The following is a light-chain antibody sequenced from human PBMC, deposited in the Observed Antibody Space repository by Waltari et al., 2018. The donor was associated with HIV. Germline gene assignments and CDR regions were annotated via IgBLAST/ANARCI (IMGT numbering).Light chain of an antibody. CDR3: LLFFGATRV. V-gene: IGLV7-46*01. CDR2: DTT. Sequence: VVTQEPSLTVSPGGTIILTCGSSEGEVTTKNYAYWFQQKPGQAPTTLIHDTTQRHFWTPARFSGFLLGDKAALTLSGALSEDEGVYFCLLFFGATRVFGGGTMVTVL. J-gene: IGLJ2*01. CDR1: EGEVTTKNY.